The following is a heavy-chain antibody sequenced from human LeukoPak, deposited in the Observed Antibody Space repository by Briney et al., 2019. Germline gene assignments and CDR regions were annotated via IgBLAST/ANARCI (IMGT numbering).Heavy chain of an antibody. CDR2: IWHDGSHK. V-gene: IGHV3-33*01. CDR3: ARGIFGSGSYPDY. J-gene: IGHJ4*02. CDR1: GFAFNTYA. Sequence: GGSLRLSCAASGFAFNTYAMHWVRQAPGKGLEWVTLIWHDGSHKFYIDSVRGRFTISRDNSRDTVYLQMNGLRAEDTAVYYCARGIFGSGSYPDYWGQGTLVTVSS. D-gene: IGHD3-10*01.